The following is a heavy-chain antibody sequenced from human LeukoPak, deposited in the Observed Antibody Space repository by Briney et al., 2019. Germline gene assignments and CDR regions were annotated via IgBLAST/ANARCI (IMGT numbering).Heavy chain of an antibody. Sequence: GGSLRLSCAASGFTFDDYAMHRVRQAPGKGLEWVSGVSWNSGSIAYADSVKGRFTISRDNAKNSLYLQMNSLRAEDTALYYCAKDIGMATIIVGFDYWGQGTLVTVSS. CDR1: GFTFDDYA. CDR2: VSWNSGSI. J-gene: IGHJ4*02. V-gene: IGHV3-9*01. CDR3: AKDIGMATIIVGFDY. D-gene: IGHD5-24*01.